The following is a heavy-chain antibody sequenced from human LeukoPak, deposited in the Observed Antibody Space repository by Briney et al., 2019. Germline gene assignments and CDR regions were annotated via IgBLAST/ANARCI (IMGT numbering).Heavy chain of an antibody. V-gene: IGHV1-3*01. D-gene: IGHD7-27*01. CDR3: ARGPPNWGFDY. CDR1: GYTFTNYA. CDR2: INAGNGNT. Sequence: ASVTVSCKASGYTFTNYAMHWVRQAPGQRLEWMGWINAGNGNTKYSQKFQGRVTMTRNTFINTAYMELSSLRSEDTAVYYCARGPPNWGFDYWGPGTLVTVSS. J-gene: IGHJ4*02.